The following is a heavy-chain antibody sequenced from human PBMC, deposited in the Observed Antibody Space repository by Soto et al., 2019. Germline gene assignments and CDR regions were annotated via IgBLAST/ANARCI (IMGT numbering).Heavy chain of an antibody. J-gene: IGHJ4*02. CDR3: ARGDGYIYGNTFDS. Sequence: QPWWSLRLSCSASVFTFNNYAMHWFRQAPGKGLEWMAFISYDGSNKYYADSVTGRFTISRDNSRNTLYLQMNSLRAEDTAVYYCARGDGYIYGNTFDSWGQGTLVTVSS. V-gene: IGHV3-30-3*01. CDR1: VFTFNNYA. CDR2: ISYDGSNK. D-gene: IGHD5-18*01.